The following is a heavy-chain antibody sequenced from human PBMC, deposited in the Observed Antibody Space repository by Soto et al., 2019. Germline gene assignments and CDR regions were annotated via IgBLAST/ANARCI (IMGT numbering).Heavy chain of an antibody. CDR1: GFSFSSYA. D-gene: IGHD6-19*01. V-gene: IGHV3-23*01. Sequence: GGSLRLSCAASGFSFSSYAMSWVRQAPGKGLEWVSGISGSGVSIHYADSVKGRFTISRDNSENTLYLQVNSLTADDTAVYYCTRKKSSGWSNWFDPWGQGALVTVSS. CDR2: ISGSGVSI. CDR3: TRKKSSGWSNWFDP. J-gene: IGHJ5*02.